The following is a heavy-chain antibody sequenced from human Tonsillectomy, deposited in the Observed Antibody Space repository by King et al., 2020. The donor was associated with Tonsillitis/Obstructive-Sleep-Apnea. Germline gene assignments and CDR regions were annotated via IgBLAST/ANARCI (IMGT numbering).Heavy chain of an antibody. V-gene: IGHV2-26*01. Sequence: TLKESGPVLVKPTETLTLTCTVSGFSLSNARMGVSWIRQPPWKALEWLAHIFSNYEKSYSTSLQSRLTISKDTSKNQVVLTMTTMDPVDTATYYCARPTDYYDSSGYFGGKYYYYMDVWGKGTTVTVSS. J-gene: IGHJ6*03. CDR3: ARPTDYYDSSGYFGGKYYYYMDV. CDR2: IFSNYEK. CDR1: GFSLSNARMG. D-gene: IGHD3-22*01.